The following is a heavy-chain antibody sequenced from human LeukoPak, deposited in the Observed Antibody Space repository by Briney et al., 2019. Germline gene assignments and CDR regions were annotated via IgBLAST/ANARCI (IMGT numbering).Heavy chain of an antibody. CDR3: ARVFGVVPAAIGY. CDR2: IYYRGST. J-gene: IGHJ4*02. Sequence: SETLSLTCTVSGGSISSSSYYWGWIRQPPGKGLEWIGSIYYRGSTYYNPSLKSRVTISVDTSKNQFSLKLSSVTAADTAVYYCARVFGVVPAAIGYWGQGTLVTVSS. D-gene: IGHD2-2*01. CDR1: GGSISSSSYY. V-gene: IGHV4-39*07.